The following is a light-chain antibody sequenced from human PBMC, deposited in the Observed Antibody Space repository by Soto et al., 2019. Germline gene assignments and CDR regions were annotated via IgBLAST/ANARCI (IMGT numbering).Light chain of an antibody. V-gene: IGKV3-20*01. Sequence: EIVLTQSPGTLSLSPGERATLSCRASQSVSSSYLAWYQQKPGQAPRLLIYGASSRATGIPDRFSGSGSGTDFTLTISRLEPEDFAVYYCQQYGSWTFGRGTKVDI. CDR2: GAS. CDR1: QSVSSSY. CDR3: QQYGSWT. J-gene: IGKJ1*01.